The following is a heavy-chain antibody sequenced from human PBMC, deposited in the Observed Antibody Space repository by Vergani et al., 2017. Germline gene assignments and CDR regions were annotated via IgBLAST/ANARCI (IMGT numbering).Heavy chain of an antibody. CDR3: ARDRSENWFDP. J-gene: IGHJ5*02. CDR2: ISYDGSNK. V-gene: IGHV3-30-3*01. Sequence: QVQLVESGGGVVQPGRSLRLSCAASGFTFSSYAMHWVRQAPGKGLEWVAVISYDGSNKYYADSVKGRVTISRDTSKNTLYLQMNSLRAEDTAVDYCARDRSENWFDPWGQGTLVTVSS. CDR1: GFTFSSYA.